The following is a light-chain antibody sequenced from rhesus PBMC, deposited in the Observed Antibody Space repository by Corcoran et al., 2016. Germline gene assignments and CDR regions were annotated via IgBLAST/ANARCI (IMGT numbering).Light chain of an antibody. CDR3: QHNYGTPFT. CDR1: ENVNNY. J-gene: IGKJ3*01. CDR2: KAS. Sequence: DIQMTQSPSSLSASVGDRVTITFRTSENVNNYLNWYQQKPGKASKLQNYKASTLQSGVPSRFNGSGSGTDYTFTSSSLKSEDVATYYCQHNYGTPFTFGPGTKLDIK. V-gene: IGKV1-74*01.